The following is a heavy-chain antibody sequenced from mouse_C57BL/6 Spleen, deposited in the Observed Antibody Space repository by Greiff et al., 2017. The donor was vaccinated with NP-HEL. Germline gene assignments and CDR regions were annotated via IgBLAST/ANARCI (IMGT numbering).Heavy chain of an antibody. J-gene: IGHJ1*03. D-gene: IGHD1-1*01. CDR1: GYAFSSYW. CDR2: IYPGDGDT. V-gene: IGHV1-80*01. CDR3: ARRTVVALDPHWYFDV. Sequence: QVQLKESGAELVKPGASVKISCKASGYAFSSYWMNWVKQRPGKGLEWIGQIYPGDGDTNYNGKFKGKATLTADKSSSTAYMQLSSLTSEDSAVYFCARRTVVALDPHWYFDVWGTGTTVTVSS.